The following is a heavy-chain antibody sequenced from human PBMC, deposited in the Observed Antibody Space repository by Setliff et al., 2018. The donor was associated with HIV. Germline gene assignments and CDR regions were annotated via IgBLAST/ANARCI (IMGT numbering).Heavy chain of an antibody. J-gene: IGHJ3*02. CDR3: ARSTWTRFGGALTKLWPQRGAFDI. V-gene: IGHV4-59*11. CDR1: GGSISNQY. D-gene: IGHD5-18*01. CDR2: IYCSGTT. Sequence: PSETLSLTCTVSGGSISNQYWGWIRQPPGKGLEWIGAIYCSGTTTSNPSLKSRVTISLDTPKNQFSLKLNSVTAAGTAVYYCARSTWTRFGGALTKLWPQRGAFDIWGQGTKVTVSS.